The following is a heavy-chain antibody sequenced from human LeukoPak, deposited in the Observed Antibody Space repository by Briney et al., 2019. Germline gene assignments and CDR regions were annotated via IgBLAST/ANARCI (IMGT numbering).Heavy chain of an antibody. CDR2: KWSDGSNK. J-gene: IGHJ5*02. Sequence: GGSLRLSCAASGFTFSSYGMHWVRQAPGKGLEWVALKWSDGSNKYYADSVKGRFAISRDNSKNTLYLQMNSLRAEDTAVYYCASQQVPTPWGRGTLVTVSS. CDR3: ASQQVPTP. D-gene: IGHD6-13*01. V-gene: IGHV3-33*01. CDR1: GFTFSSYG.